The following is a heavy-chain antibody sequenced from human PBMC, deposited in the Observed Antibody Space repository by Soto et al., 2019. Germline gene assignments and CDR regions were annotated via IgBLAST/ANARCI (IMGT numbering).Heavy chain of an antibody. CDR2: IFYDGYT. D-gene: IGHD6-13*01. J-gene: IGHJ4*02. CDR1: RDSISGSPYF. V-gene: IGHV4-39*01. Sequence: QVQLQESGPGLVMPSETLSLTCTVSRDSISGSPYFWGWIRQPPGKRLEWIGSIFYDGYTLYTPSLKSRVTISVDTSKNQFSLKLTSVAAADTAIYFCARLQAAVPHYWGQGILVTVSS. CDR3: ARLQAAVPHY.